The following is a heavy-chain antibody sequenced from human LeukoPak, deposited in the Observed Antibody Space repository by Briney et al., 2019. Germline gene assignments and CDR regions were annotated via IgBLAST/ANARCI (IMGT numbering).Heavy chain of an antibody. CDR3: ASRGGSSSWYDPRYYYGMDV. D-gene: IGHD6-13*01. CDR1: GYTFTDSY. V-gene: IGHV1-2*02. Sequence: GASVKVSCKASGYTFTDSYMHWVRQAPGQGLEWMGWINPKTGGTNYAQRFQGRVTMTRDTSISTAYMELSRLRSDDTAVYYCASRGGSSSWYDPRYYYGMDVWGQGTTVTVSS. CDR2: INPKTGGT. J-gene: IGHJ6*02.